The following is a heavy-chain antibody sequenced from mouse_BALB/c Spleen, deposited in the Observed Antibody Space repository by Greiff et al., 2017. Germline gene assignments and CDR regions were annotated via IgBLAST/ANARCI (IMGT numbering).Heavy chain of an antibody. CDR2: ISDGGSDT. CDR1: GFTFSDYY. V-gene: IGHV5-4*02. CDR3: ARDEDYAMDY. Sequence: EVHLVESGGGLVKSGGSLKLSCAASGFTFSDYYMYWVRQTPEKRLEWVATISDGGSDTYYPDSVKGRFAISRDNAKNNLYLQMSSLKSEDTAMYYCARDEDYAMDYWGQGTSVTVSS. J-gene: IGHJ4*01.